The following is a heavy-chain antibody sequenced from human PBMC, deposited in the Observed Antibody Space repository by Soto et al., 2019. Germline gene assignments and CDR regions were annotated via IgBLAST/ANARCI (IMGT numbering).Heavy chain of an antibody. J-gene: IGHJ4*02. Sequence: ASVKVSCKASGGTFSSYAISWVRQAPGQGLEWMGGIIPIFGTANYAQKFQGRVTITADESTSTAYMELSSLRSEDTAVYYCARVFGGGSYFDYWGQGTRVTSPQ. D-gene: IGHD1-26*01. CDR3: ARVFGGGSYFDY. CDR2: IIPIFGTA. V-gene: IGHV1-69*13. CDR1: GGTFSSYA.